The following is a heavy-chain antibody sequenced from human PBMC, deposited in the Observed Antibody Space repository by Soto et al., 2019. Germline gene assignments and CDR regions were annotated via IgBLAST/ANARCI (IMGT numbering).Heavy chain of an antibody. D-gene: IGHD3-16*01. CDR3: ARVGVQSVLVY. Sequence: SETLSLTCTVSGDSISSYYWSWIRQPPGKGLEWIGYIYYSGSTNYNPSLKSRVTISVDTSKNQFSLKLSSVTAADTAVYYCARVGVQSVLVYWGQGTLVTVSS. V-gene: IGHV4-59*01. CDR1: GDSISSYY. CDR2: IYYSGST. J-gene: IGHJ4*02.